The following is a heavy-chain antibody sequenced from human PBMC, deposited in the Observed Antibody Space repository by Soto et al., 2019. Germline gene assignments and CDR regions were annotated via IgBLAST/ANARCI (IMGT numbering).Heavy chain of an antibody. D-gene: IGHD1-1*01. V-gene: IGHV3-23*01. CDR3: AKDYWNPRYFDN. CDR1: AFTFSNYG. Sequence: GGSLRLSGAASAFTFSNYGMSWVRQAPGKGLGWVSAVSDNRGRTRYADSVKGRFTISRDNSQNTLYLQMLSLRADDTAIYYCAKDYWNPRYFDNWGQGTLVTVSS. J-gene: IGHJ4*02. CDR2: VSDNRGRT.